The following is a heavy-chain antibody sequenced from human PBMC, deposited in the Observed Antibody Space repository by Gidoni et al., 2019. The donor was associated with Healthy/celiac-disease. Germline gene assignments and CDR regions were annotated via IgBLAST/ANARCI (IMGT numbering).Heavy chain of an antibody. J-gene: IGHJ4*02. CDR1: GFTFSSYA. Sequence: QVQLVESGGGVVQPGRSLRLSCAASGFTFSSYAMQWVRQAPGKGLEWVAVIWYDGSNKYYADSVKGRFTISRDNSKNTLYLQMNSLRAEDTAVYYCARGTPNTVSSGWYYYFDYWGQGTLVTVSS. CDR2: IWYDGSNK. D-gene: IGHD6-19*01. V-gene: IGHV3-33*01. CDR3: ARGTPNTVSSGWYYYFDY.